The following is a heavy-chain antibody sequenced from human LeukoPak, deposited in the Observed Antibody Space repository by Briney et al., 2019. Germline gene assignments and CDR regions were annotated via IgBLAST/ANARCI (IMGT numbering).Heavy chain of an antibody. V-gene: IGHV4-59*01. CDR2: IYYSGST. CDR3: ARQMEVVGATFFDY. J-gene: IGHJ4*02. Sequence: PSETLSPTCTVSGGSISSYYWSWIRQPPGKGLELIGYIYYSGSTNYNPSLKSRVTISVDTSKNQFSLKLSSVTAADTPVYYCARQMEVVGATFFDYWGQGTLVTVSS. D-gene: IGHD1-26*01. CDR1: GGSISSYY.